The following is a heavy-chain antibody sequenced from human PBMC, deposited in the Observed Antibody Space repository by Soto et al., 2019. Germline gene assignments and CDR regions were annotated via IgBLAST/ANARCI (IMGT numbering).Heavy chain of an antibody. CDR3: AKDPRIQLWFAYYFDY. V-gene: IGHV3-23*01. Sequence: GGSLRLSCAASGFPFRSYAMSWVRQAPGKGLEWVSAISGSGGSTYYADSVKGRFTISRDNSKHTLYLQMNSLRAEDTAVYYCAKDPRIQLWFAYYFDYWGQGTLVTVSS. J-gene: IGHJ4*02. D-gene: IGHD5-18*01. CDR2: ISGSGGST. CDR1: GFPFRSYA.